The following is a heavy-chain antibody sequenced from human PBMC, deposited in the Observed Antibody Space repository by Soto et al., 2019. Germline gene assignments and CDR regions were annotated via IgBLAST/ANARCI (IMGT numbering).Heavy chain of an antibody. V-gene: IGHV1-18*01. Sequence: QVQLVQSGAEVRKPGASVKVSCKASGYTFTTYGITWVRQAPGQGLEWKGWISGYDGHTKYAQKYQGRIIMTTDTSTSTVYMDLRSLRSDDTAVYYCAREGEMPYYYYGLDVWGQGTTVTVSS. CDR1: GYTFTTYG. D-gene: IGHD3-16*01. CDR3: AREGEMPYYYYGLDV. CDR2: ISGYDGHT. J-gene: IGHJ6*02.